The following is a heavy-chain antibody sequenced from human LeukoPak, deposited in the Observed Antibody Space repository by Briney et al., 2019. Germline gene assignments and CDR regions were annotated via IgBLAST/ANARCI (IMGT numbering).Heavy chain of an antibody. CDR1: GFIFSNFP. J-gene: IGHJ4*02. Sequence: GGSLRLSCVASGFIFSNFPMTWVRQAPGKGLEWVSAISGSDGRTYYADSVKGRFTISRDNSKNTLYLQMNSLRAEDTAVNYCAKDRGYWGQGTLVTVSS. CDR3: AKDRGY. CDR2: ISGSDGRT. V-gene: IGHV3-23*01.